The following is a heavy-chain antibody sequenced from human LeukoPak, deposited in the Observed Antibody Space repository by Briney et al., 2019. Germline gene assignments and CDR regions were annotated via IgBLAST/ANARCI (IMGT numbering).Heavy chain of an antibody. CDR1: GFSFSSYG. CDR3: AKHTYQLYSYYMDV. CDR2: IRYDGSNK. D-gene: IGHD2-21*01. V-gene: IGHV3-30*02. J-gene: IGHJ6*03. Sequence: PGGSLRLSCAVSGFSFSSYGMHWVRQAPGKGLEWVTFIRYDGSNKYYADSVKGRFTISRDNSKNTLYLQMNSLRAEDTAVYYCAKHTYQLYSYYMDVWGTGTTVTISS.